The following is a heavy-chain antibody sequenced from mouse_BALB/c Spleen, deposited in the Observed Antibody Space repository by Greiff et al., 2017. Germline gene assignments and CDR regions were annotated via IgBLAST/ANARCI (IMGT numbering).Heavy chain of an antibody. J-gene: IGHJ3*01. Sequence: QVQLQQSGAELVKPWASVKLSCKASGYTFTSYYMYWVKQRPGQGLEWIGEINPSNGGTNFNEKFKSKATLTVDKSSSTAYMQLSSLTSEDSAVYYCTRGTYWGQGTLVTVSA. CDR1: GYTFTSYY. CDR3: TRGTY. V-gene: IGHV1S81*02. CDR2: INPSNGGT.